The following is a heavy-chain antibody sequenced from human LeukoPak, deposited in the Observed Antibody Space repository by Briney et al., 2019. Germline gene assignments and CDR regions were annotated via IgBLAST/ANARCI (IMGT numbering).Heavy chain of an antibody. Sequence: KPSETLSLTCAVSGYSISSGYYWGWIRQPPGKGLEWIGSIYHSGGTYYNPSLKSRVTISVDTSKNQFSLKLSSVTAADTAVYYCARGGVAYYDILTGHNWFDPWGQGTLVTVSS. V-gene: IGHV4-38-2*01. CDR1: GYSISSGYY. CDR2: IYHSGGT. CDR3: ARGGVAYYDILTGHNWFDP. J-gene: IGHJ5*02. D-gene: IGHD3-9*01.